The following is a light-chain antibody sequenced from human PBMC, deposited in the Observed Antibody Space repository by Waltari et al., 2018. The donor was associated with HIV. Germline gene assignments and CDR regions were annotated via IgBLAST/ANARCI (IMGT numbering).Light chain of an antibody. CDR1: QSISSY. CDR2: AAS. CDR3: QQSYSTPQT. Sequence: DIQMTQSPSSLSASVGDRVTITCRASQSISSYLNWYQQKPGKAPKLLIYAASSLQSGVPSRFSGSGSGTDFTLTISSLQPDDFATYYCQQSYSTPQTFDQGTKVEIK. V-gene: IGKV1-39*01. J-gene: IGKJ1*01.